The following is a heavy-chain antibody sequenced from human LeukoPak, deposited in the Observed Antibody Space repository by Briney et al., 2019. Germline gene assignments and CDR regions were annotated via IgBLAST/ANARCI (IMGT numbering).Heavy chain of an antibody. Sequence: PGGSLRLSCAASGITFSSYAMSWVRQAPGKGLEWVSGISGSGGSTYYADSVKGRFTISRDNSKNTLYLQMNSLRAEDTAVYYCAKDDRRRGKYYFDYWGQGTLVTVSS. CDR1: GITFSSYA. V-gene: IGHV3-23*01. CDR3: AKDDRRRGKYYFDY. D-gene: IGHD3-16*02. J-gene: IGHJ4*02. CDR2: ISGSGGST.